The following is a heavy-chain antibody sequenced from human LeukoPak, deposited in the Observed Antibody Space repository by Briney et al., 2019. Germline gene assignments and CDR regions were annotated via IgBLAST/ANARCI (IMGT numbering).Heavy chain of an antibody. D-gene: IGHD2-21*01. J-gene: IGHJ4*02. CDR2: ISSSGSIM. CDR1: GFTFSSYE. CDR3: ARESGLGVISPYSDF. Sequence: PGGSLRLSCAASGFTFSSYEMNWVRQAPGKGLEWVSYISSSGSIMSYADSVKGRFTISRDNAKNSLFLQMSSLRVEDTAVYYCARESGLGVISPYSDFWGQGTLVTVSP. V-gene: IGHV3-48*03.